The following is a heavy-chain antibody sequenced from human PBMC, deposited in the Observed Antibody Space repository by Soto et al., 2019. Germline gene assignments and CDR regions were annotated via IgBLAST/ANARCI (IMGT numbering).Heavy chain of an antibody. Sequence: PSETHSLTSTVSGGSSISYYWSWIRQPTGKGLEWIGYIYYSGSTNYNPSLKSRVTISVDTSKNQFSLKLSSVTAADTAVYYCARVGESILWFGDGNWFDPWGQGTLVTVSS. V-gene: IGHV4-59*01. J-gene: IGHJ5*02. CDR2: IYYSGST. CDR3: ARVGESILWFGDGNWFDP. D-gene: IGHD3-10*01. CDR1: GGSSISYY.